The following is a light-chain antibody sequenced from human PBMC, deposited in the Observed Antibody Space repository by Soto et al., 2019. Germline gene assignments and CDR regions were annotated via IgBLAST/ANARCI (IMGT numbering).Light chain of an antibody. Sequence: EIVLTQSPGTLSLSPGEIATLSFSASQSVSSSYLAWYQQKPGQAPRLLISGASSRATGIPDRFTGGGSGTDFTLTISRLEPEDFAVYYCQQYSSSPPITFGQGTRLEIK. CDR1: QSVSSSY. J-gene: IGKJ5*01. CDR3: QQYSSSPPIT. V-gene: IGKV3-20*01. CDR2: GAS.